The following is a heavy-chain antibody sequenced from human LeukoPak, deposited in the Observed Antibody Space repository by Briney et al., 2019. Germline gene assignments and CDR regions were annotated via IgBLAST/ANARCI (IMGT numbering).Heavy chain of an antibody. CDR1: GFTFSSYA. CDR2: ISGSGGST. Sequence: GGSLRLSCAASGFTFSSYAMSWVRQAPGKGLEWVSAISGSGGSTYYADSVKGRFTISRDNSKNTLFLQMNSLRPEDTAVYYCAKGYLGSGSPDYFDYWGQGTLVTVSS. D-gene: IGHD3-10*01. J-gene: IGHJ4*02. CDR3: AKGYLGSGSPDYFDY. V-gene: IGHV3-23*01.